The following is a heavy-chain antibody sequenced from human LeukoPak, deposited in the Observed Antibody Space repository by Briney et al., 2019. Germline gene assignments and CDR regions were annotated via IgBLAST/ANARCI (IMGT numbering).Heavy chain of an antibody. Sequence: GGSLKTSCKGSGYSFTSYWIGWVRELPGKGLELVGIFFPGESDTIYSPPFQGHVTISADKSITTAYLLWSSLKAWDTAMYYCARQVSTQLERRFDPRGQGTLVTVSS. CDR2: FFPGESDT. V-gene: IGHV5-51*01. CDR3: ARQVSTQLERRFDP. CDR1: GYSFTSYW. D-gene: IGHD1-1*01. J-gene: IGHJ5*02.